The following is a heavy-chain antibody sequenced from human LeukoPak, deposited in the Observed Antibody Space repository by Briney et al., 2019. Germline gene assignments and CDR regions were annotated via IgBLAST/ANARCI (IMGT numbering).Heavy chain of an antibody. CDR2: ISGSGYST. J-gene: IGHJ4*02. D-gene: IGHD3-22*01. CDR3: AKHGADSSGYRFEY. CDR1: GFTFSNYA. V-gene: IGHV3-23*01. Sequence: PGGSLRLSCAASGFTFSNYAMSWVRQAPGKGLEWVSTISGSGYSTQYADSVKGRFTVSRDQSKNTLNLEMNSLRAEDTAVYYCAKHGADSSGYRFEYWGQGTLVTVSS.